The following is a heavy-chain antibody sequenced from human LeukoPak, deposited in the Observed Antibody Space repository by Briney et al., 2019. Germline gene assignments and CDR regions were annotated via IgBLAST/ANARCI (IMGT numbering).Heavy chain of an antibody. Sequence: ASVKVSCKASGGTFSSYAISWVRQAPGQGLEWMGRIIPILGIANYAQKFQGRVTITADKSTSTAYMELSSLRSEDTAVYYCARDGYYYDSSGPFDYWGQGTLVTVSS. D-gene: IGHD3-22*01. CDR3: ARDGYYYDSSGPFDY. CDR2: IIPILGIA. J-gene: IGHJ4*02. CDR1: GGTFSSYA. V-gene: IGHV1-69*04.